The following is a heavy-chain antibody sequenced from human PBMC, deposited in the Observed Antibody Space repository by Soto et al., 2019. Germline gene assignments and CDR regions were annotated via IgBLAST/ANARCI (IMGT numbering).Heavy chain of an antibody. CDR3: TTAGIPSL. CDR2: IKSEADGGAA. D-gene: IGHD2-21*01. Sequence: GGSLRLSCATSGFTFSSAYMTWIRRAPGKGLEWVGRIKSEADGGAADYAAPVKGRFTISRDDSKNTLYLQMNGLKTEDTAMYYCTTAGIPSLWGQGTLVTVSS. CDR1: GFTFSSAY. J-gene: IGHJ4*02. V-gene: IGHV3-15*01.